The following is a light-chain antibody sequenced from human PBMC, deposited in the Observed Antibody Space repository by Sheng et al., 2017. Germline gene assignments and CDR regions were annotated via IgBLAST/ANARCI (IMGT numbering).Light chain of an antibody. CDR1: QDISNY. CDR2: DAS. CDR3: QQYNYYPLT. Sequence: DIQMTQSPSAMSASVGDRVTITCRASQDISNYLAWFQEKSGKAPKSLIYDASNLQSGVPSRFSGSGSGTDFTLTISNLQPEDFATYYCQQYNYYPLTFGGGTKVEIK. V-gene: IGKV1-16*01. J-gene: IGKJ4*01.